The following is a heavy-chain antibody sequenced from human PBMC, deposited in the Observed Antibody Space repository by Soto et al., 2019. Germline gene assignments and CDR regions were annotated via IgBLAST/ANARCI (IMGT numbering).Heavy chain of an antibody. CDR3: GKGGGGDHGY. CDR1: GFIFTTSD. V-gene: IGHV3-23*04. CDR2: ITITGDTT. D-gene: IGHD2-21*02. Sequence: EVQLVESEGGLVQPGGSLRLSCEASGFIFTTSDMSWVRQAPGKGLEWISSITITGDTTHYADSVKGRFTISRDNSRKPGYLQKNSLGVHDTAVYYWGKGGGGDHGYWGQGTLVAVSS. J-gene: IGHJ4*02.